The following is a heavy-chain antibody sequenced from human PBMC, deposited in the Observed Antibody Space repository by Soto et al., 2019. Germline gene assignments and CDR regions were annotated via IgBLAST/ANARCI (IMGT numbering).Heavy chain of an antibody. CDR3: ASDRLDGSYYDFWAYYYGMDV. D-gene: IGHD3-3*01. CDR1: GYTFTGYY. V-gene: IGHV1-2*04. J-gene: IGHJ6*02. Sequence: QVQLVQSGAEVKKPGASVKVSCKASGYTFTGYYMHWVRQAPGQGLEWMGWINPNSGGTNYAQKFQGWVTMTRDTSISTAYMELSRLRSDDTAVYYCASDRLDGSYYDFWAYYYGMDVWGQGTTVTVSS. CDR2: INPNSGGT.